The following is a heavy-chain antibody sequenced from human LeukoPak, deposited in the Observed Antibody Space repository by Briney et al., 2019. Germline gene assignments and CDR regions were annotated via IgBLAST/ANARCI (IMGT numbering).Heavy chain of an antibody. V-gene: IGHV4-39*07. CDR2: IYYSGST. D-gene: IGHD3-10*01. J-gene: IGHJ4*02. CDR1: GGSISSSSYY. CDR3: ARSPAFGSGTYYPDY. Sequence: PSETLSLACTVSGGSISSSSYYWGWIRQPPGKGLEWIGSIYYSGSTYYNPSLKSRVTISVDTSKKQFSLKLSSVTAADTAVYYCARSPAFGSGTYYPDYWGQGTLVTVSS.